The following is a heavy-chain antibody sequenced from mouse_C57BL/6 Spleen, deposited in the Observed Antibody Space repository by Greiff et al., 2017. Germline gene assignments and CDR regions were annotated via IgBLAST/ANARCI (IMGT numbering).Heavy chain of an antibody. D-gene: IGHD2-4*01. Sequence: VQLQQSGAELVKPGASVKLSCKASGYTFTSYWMHWVKQRPGQGLEWIGMIHPNSGSTNYNEKFKSKATLTVDKSSRTAYMQLRSLTSEDSAVYYCARNDYDEGAGFAYWGQGTLVTVSA. CDR2: IHPNSGST. J-gene: IGHJ3*01. CDR1: GYTFTSYW. V-gene: IGHV1-64*01. CDR3: ARNDYDEGAGFAY.